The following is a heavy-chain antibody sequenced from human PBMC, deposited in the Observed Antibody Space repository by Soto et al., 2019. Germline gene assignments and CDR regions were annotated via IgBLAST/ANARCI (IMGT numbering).Heavy chain of an antibody. D-gene: IGHD1-26*01. CDR3: ARHSASWQGFDY. J-gene: IGHJ4*02. V-gene: IGHV4-31*03. CDR1: GGSISSGGYY. CDR2: IYYSGST. Sequence: QVQLQESGPGLVKPSQTLSLTCSVSGGSISSGGYYWSWIRQHPEKGLEWIGYIYYSGSTNSNPSLKSRVIISVDTSSNRFSLDLRSVTAADTAIYYCARHSASWQGFDYWGQGTLVTVSS.